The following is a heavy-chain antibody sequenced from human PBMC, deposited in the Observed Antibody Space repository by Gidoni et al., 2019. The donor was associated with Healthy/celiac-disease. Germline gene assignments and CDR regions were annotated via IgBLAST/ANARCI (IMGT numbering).Heavy chain of an antibody. CDR1: GGSISSYY. CDR3: AREMKGHGPYYYYYGMDV. V-gene: IGHV4-4*07. J-gene: IGHJ6*02. Sequence: QVQLQESGPGLVKPSEPLSLTCTVSGGSISSYYWSWIRQPAGKGLEWIGRIYTSGSTNYNPSLKSRVTMSVDTSKNQFSLKLSSVTAADTAVYYCAREMKGHGPYYYYYGMDVWGQGTTVTVSS. CDR2: IYTSGST.